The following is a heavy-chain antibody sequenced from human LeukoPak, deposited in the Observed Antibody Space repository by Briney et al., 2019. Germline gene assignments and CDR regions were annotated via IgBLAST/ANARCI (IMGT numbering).Heavy chain of an antibody. J-gene: IGHJ4*02. V-gene: IGHV4-4*07. D-gene: IGHD5-18*01. Sequence: PSETLSLTCTVSGGYISSYYWSWIRQRAGKGLEWIGRIYTSGSTNYNPSLKSRVTMSVDTSKNQFSLKLSSVTAADTAVYYCAREIQLWPYYFDYWGQGTLVTVSS. CDR3: AREIQLWPYYFDY. CDR1: GGYISSYY. CDR2: IYTSGST.